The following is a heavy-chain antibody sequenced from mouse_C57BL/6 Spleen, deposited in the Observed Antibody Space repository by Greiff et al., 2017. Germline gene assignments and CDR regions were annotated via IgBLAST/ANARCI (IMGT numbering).Heavy chain of an antibody. CDR2: IYPGDGDT. J-gene: IGHJ3*01. V-gene: IGHV1-82*01. D-gene: IGHD3-2*02. CDR3: ASPAQASWFAY. CDR1: GYAFSSSW. Sequence: QVQLQQSGPELVKPGASVKISCKASGYAFSSSWMNWVKQRPGKGLEWIGRIYPGDGDTNYNGKFKGKATLTADKSSSTAYMQRSSLTSEDSAVYFCASPAQASWFAYWGQGTLVTVSA.